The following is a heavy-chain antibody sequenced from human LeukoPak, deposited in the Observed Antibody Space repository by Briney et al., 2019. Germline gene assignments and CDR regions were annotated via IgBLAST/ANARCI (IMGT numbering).Heavy chain of an antibody. CDR1: GGSFSGYY. Sequence: PSETLSLTCAVYGGSFSGYYWSWIRQPPGKGLEWIGEINHSGSTNYNPSLKSRVTISVDTSKNQFSLKLSSVTAADTAVYYCARGRYQSRATLRYFDWFPGPYYFDYWGQGTLVTVSS. CDR3: ARGRYQSRATLRYFDWFPGPYYFDY. J-gene: IGHJ4*02. D-gene: IGHD3-9*01. CDR2: INHSGST. V-gene: IGHV4-34*01.